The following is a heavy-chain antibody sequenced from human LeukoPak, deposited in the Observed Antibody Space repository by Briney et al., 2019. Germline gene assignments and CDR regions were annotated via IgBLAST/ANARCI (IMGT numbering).Heavy chain of an antibody. D-gene: IGHD2-21*02. J-gene: IGHJ3*01. Sequence: SETLSCTGTVSGASISSSYWGWIRRPPGKGLEGIGYIYYSGTTNYNPSLKSRVTILLDTSKNHFSLNLRSVTAADTAVYYCARRQPCGGDCYKDAFDVWGQGTMVTVSS. V-gene: IGHV4-59*08. CDR1: GASISSSY. CDR3: ARRQPCGGDCYKDAFDV. CDR2: IYYSGTT.